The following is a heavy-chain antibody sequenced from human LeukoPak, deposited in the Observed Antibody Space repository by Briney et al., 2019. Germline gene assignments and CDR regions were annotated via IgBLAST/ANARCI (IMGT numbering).Heavy chain of an antibody. CDR3: ARLRGIAVTGRIRGVYDY. CDR2: IYYTGST. V-gene: IGHV4-34*01. J-gene: IGHJ4*02. CDR1: GGSFSGYY. Sequence: SETLSLTCAVYGGSFSGYYWSWIRQPPGKGLEWIGSIYYTGSTFYNSSLEGRITISADTSENQFSLKLSSVTAATDTAVYYCARLRGIAVTGRIRGVYDYWGQGTLVTVSS. D-gene: IGHD6-19*01.